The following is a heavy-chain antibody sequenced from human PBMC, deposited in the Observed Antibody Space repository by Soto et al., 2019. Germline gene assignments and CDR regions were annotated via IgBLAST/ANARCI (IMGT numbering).Heavy chain of an antibody. CDR3: AQAIAAAGTNWFDP. D-gene: IGHD6-13*01. V-gene: IGHV1-18*01. CDR2: ISAYNGKT. Sequence: ASVKVSCKASGYTFTSYGISWVRQAPGQGLEWMGWISAYNGKTNYAQKLQGRVTMTTDKSTSTAYMELRSLRSEDTAVYYCAQAIAAAGTNWFDPWGQGTLVTVSS. CDR1: GYTFTSYG. J-gene: IGHJ5*02.